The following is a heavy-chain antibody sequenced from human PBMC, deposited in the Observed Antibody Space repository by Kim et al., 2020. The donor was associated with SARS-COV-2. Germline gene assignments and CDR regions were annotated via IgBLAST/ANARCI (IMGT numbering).Heavy chain of an antibody. CDR2: VYYSGST. V-gene: IGHV4-39*01. D-gene: IGHD3-22*01. CDR1: GGSISSSNYY. J-gene: IGHJ4*02. Sequence: SETLSLTCPVSGGSISSSNYYWGWIRQPPGKGLEGIGSVYYSGSTYYNPSLKSRVTISVDTSKNQFSLKLSSVTAADTAVYYCARLYDSRGYYVPCFDYWGQGALVTVSS. CDR3: ARLYDSRGYYVPCFDY.